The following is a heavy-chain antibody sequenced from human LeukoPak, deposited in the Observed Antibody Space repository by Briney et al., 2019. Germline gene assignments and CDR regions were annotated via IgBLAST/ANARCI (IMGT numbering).Heavy chain of an antibody. CDR2: IYYSGST. Sequence: PSQTLSLTCTVSGGSISSGGYYWSWIRQHPGKGLEWIAYIYYSGSTYYNPSLKSRVTIPVDTSKNQSSLKLSSVTAADTAVYYCARDHRYYGSGSWFDPRGQGTLVTVSS. D-gene: IGHD3-10*01. CDR1: GGSISSGGYY. V-gene: IGHV4-31*03. CDR3: ARDHRYYGSGSWFDP. J-gene: IGHJ5*02.